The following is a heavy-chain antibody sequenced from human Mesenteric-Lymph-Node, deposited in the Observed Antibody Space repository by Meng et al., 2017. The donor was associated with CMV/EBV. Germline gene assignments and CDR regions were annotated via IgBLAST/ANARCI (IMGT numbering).Heavy chain of an antibody. J-gene: IGHJ3*02. CDR3: AGRIAAAAPDAFDI. CDR2: IYYSGST. CDR1: GYTFTSYG. Sequence: SCKASGYTFTSYGISWVRQAPGQGLEWIGYIYYSGSTNYNPSLKSRVTISVDTSKNQFSLKLSSVTAADTAVYYCAGRIAAAAPDAFDIWGQGTTVTVSS. D-gene: IGHD6-13*01. V-gene: IGHV4-59*01.